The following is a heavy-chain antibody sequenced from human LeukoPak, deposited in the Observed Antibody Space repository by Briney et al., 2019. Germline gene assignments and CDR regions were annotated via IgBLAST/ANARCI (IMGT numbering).Heavy chain of an antibody. CDR1: GYTFTSYG. CDR2: ISTYNGDT. D-gene: IGHD3-16*01. V-gene: IGHV1-18*01. CDR3: AKGSSYGFSMGY. J-gene: IGHJ4*02. Sequence: ASVKVSCKASGYTFTSYGINWVRQAPGQGLEWMGWISTYNGDTNYAQKLQGRVTMTTDTSTSTAYMELRSLRSDDTAVYYCAKGSSYGFSMGYWGQGTLVTVSS.